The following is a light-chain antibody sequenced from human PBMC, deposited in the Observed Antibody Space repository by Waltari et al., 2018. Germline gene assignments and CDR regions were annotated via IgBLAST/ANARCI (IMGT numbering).Light chain of an antibody. CDR1: SSDVGGYNY. V-gene: IGLV2-8*01. CDR2: EVS. CDR3: SSYAGSNNYV. Sequence: QSALTPPPSASGSPGQSVTTPCPGTSSDVGGYNYVSWYQQHPGKSPKLMIYEVSKRPSGVPDRFSGSKSGNTASLTVSGLQAEDEADYYCSSYAGSNNYVFGTGTKVTVL. J-gene: IGLJ1*01.